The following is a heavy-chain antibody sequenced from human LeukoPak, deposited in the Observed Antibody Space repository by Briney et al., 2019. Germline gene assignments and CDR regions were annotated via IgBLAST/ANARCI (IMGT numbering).Heavy chain of an antibody. J-gene: IGHJ6*03. CDR2: IYSGGST. D-gene: IGHD1-1*01. V-gene: IGHV3-53*01. Sequence: GGSLRLSCAASGFTLSSYAMSWVRQAPGKGLEWVSVIYSGGSTYYADSVKGRFTTSRDNSKNTLYLQMNSLRAEDTAVYYCASGGRYYYYYMDVWGKGTTVTISS. CDR3: ASGGRYYYYYMDV. CDR1: GFTLSSYA.